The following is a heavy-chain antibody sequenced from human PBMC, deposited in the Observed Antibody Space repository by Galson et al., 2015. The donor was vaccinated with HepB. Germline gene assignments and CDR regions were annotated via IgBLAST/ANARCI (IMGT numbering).Heavy chain of an antibody. CDR2: IWYDGSNK. CDR3: ARDRVKQDIVVVPATYYMDV. V-gene: IGHV3-33*08. CDR1: GFTFSSYG. D-gene: IGHD2-2*01. J-gene: IGHJ6*03. Sequence: SLRLSCAASGFTFSSYGMHWVRQAPGKGLEWVAVIWYDGSNKYYADSVKGRFTISRDNSKNTLYLQMNSLGAEDTAVYYCARDRVKQDIVVVPATYYMDVWGKGTTVTVSS.